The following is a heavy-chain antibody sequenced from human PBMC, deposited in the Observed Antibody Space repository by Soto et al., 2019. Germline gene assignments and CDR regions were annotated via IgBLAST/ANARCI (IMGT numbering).Heavy chain of an antibody. CDR1: GGSISSGGYY. CDR2: IYYSGST. J-gene: IGHJ5*02. D-gene: IGHD3-22*01. V-gene: IGHV4-31*03. CDR3: ARAGPSITMIVVPLFDP. Sequence: SETLSLTCTVSGGSISSGGYYWSWIRQHPGKGLEWIGYIYYSGSTYYNPSLKSRVTISVDTSKNQFSLKLSSVTAADTAVYYCARAGPSITMIVVPLFDPWGQGTLVTVSS.